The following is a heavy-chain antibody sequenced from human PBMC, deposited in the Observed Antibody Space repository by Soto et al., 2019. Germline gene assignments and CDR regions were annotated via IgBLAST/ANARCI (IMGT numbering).Heavy chain of an antibody. CDR1: GGSISSGDYY. CDR2: IYHSGST. V-gene: IGHV4-30-4*02. Sequence: SETLSLTCTVSGGSISSGDYYWSWIRQPPGKGLEWIGYIYHSGSTYYNPSLKSRVTISVDRSKNQFSLKLSSVTAADTAVYYCARDYYDSSGYKADAFDIWGQGTMVTVS. J-gene: IGHJ3*02. CDR3: ARDYYDSSGYKADAFDI. D-gene: IGHD3-22*01.